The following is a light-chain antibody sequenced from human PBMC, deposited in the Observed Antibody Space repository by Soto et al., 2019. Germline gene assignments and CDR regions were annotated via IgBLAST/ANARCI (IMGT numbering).Light chain of an antibody. CDR2: GAS. CDR1: QHISSD. CDR3: QQHSNWPLT. Sequence: EIVMTQSPVTLSVSPVERATLSFRASQHISSDLAWYQQKPGQAPRLLIYGASTRAAGVPARFSGSGSGTDFTLTISSLEPEDFAVYYCQQHSNWPLTFGGGTKVDIK. J-gene: IGKJ4*01. V-gene: IGKV3-11*01.